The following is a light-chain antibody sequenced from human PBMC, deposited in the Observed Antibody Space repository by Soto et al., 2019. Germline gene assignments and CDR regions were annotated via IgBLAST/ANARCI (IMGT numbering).Light chain of an antibody. J-gene: IGKJ1*01. Sequence: EIVLTQSPATLSVSPGERATLSCRASQSVGSYFAWYQQKPGQAPRLLIYDASNRATGIPARFSGSGSGTDFTLTISSLEPDDFAVYYCQQRGNWPVTFGQGTRVDIK. V-gene: IGKV3-11*01. CDR3: QQRGNWPVT. CDR1: QSVGSY. CDR2: DAS.